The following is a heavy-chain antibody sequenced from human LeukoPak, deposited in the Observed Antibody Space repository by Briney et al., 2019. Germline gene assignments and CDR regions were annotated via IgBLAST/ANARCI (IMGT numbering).Heavy chain of an antibody. CDR2: INHSGST. CDR3: ARGVYYYGSGSYYKY. J-gene: IGHJ4*02. D-gene: IGHD3-10*01. V-gene: IGHV4-34*01. Sequence: SETLSLTCAVYGGSFSGYHWSWIRQPPGKGLEWIGEINHSGSTHYNPSLKSRVTISVDTSKNQFSLKLSSVTAADTAVYYCARGVYYYGSGSYYKYWGQGTLVTVSS. CDR1: GGSFSGYH.